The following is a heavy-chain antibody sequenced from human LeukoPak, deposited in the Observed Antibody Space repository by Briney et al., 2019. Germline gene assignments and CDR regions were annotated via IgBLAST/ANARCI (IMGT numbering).Heavy chain of an antibody. J-gene: IGHJ4*02. V-gene: IGHV1-8*02. CDR1: GYTFTNYA. D-gene: IGHD3-16*02. CDR3: ARVRLGELSLLDY. CDR2: INPYNGNT. Sequence: GASVKVSCKASGYTFTNYAITWVRQAPRQGLTWMGQINPYNGNTNSAQKLQGRVTMTRNTSISTAYMELSSLRSEDTAVYYCARVRLGELSLLDYWGQGTLVTVSS.